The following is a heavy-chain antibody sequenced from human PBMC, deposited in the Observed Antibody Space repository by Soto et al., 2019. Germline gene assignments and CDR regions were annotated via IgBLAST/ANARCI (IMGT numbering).Heavy chain of an antibody. CDR1: GGSFSSLV. CDR2: INPMLGVA. CDR3: ARGPAQFDP. D-gene: IGHD2-2*01. V-gene: IGHV1-69*10. J-gene: IGHJ5*02. Sequence: AASVKVSCKASGGSFSSLVISWLRRAPGQGPEWMGGINPMLGVANFAQKFQDRVTITADESTTTAYMELSSLRSEDTAVYYCARGPAQFDPWGQGTLVTVSS.